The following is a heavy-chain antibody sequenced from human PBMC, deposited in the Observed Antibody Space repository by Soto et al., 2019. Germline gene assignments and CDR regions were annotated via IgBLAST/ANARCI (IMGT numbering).Heavy chain of an antibody. Sequence: PSETLSLTCAVYSGSFGGYYWSLIRQPPGKGLEWIGDINHSGSTNYNPSLKSRSSISVDTSKNQFSLKLSSVTAADTAVYYCARASIAVAGTKYYYYDYGMNVWGQVTTVIV. CDR2: INHSGST. CDR3: ARASIAVAGTKYYYYDYGMNV. CDR1: SGSFGGYY. D-gene: IGHD6-19*01. V-gene: IGHV4-34*01. J-gene: IGHJ6*02.